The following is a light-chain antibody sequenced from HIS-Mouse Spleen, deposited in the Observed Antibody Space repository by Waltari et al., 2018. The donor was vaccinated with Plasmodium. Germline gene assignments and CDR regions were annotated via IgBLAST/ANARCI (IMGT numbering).Light chain of an antibody. Sequence: SYELTQPPSVSVSPGQTASIPCSGDHLGDKYACWYQQKPGQAPVLVIYQESKRPSGSPGRFSGPNSGNTATLTISGTQAMDEADYYCQAWDSSTVVFGGGTKLTVL. CDR1: HLGDKY. J-gene: IGLJ2*01. CDR3: QAWDSSTVV. V-gene: IGLV3-1*01. CDR2: QES.